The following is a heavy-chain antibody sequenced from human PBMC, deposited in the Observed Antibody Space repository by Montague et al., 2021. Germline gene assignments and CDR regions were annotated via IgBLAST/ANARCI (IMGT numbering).Heavy chain of an antibody. CDR3: AKNRAAPGRSSFDY. Sequence: SLRLSCPASGFTFSGYAMSWVRQVPGKGLEWVSGTSATGGGTFYADSVKGRFIISRDNSKNTLFLQMNSLRADDTAVYYCAKNRAAPGRSSFDYWGQGTLVTVSS. V-gene: IGHV3-23*01. CDR1: GFTFSGYA. D-gene: IGHD6-13*01. J-gene: IGHJ4*02. CDR2: TSATGGGT.